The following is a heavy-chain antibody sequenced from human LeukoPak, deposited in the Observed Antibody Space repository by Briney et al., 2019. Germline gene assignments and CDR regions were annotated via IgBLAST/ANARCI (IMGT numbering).Heavy chain of an antibody. CDR1: GGSISARY. D-gene: IGHD3-9*01. CDR3: ARHLTVTGYGNDAFDI. Sequence: SETLSLTCTVSGGSISARYWGWIRQPPGKGLEWIGYIHYSGSSSHNPSLKSRVTMSVDTSKNLFSLKLSSVTAADTAVYYCARHLTVTGYGNDAFDIWGQGTKVTVSS. CDR2: IHYSGSS. J-gene: IGHJ3*02. V-gene: IGHV4-59*08.